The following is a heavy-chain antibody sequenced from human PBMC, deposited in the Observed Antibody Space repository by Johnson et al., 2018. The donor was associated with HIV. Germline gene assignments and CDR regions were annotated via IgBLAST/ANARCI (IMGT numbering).Heavy chain of an antibody. J-gene: IGHJ3*02. Sequence: VPLVESGGGLVQPGGSLRLSCAASGFTFSSYAMHWVRQAPGKGLEWEAVISYDGSNKYYADSVKGRFTISRDNSKNTLYLQMNSLSAEDTAVYYCVKGIDSSSWYAFDIWGQGTMVTVSS. CDR1: GFTFSSYA. D-gene: IGHD6-13*01. V-gene: IGHV3-30*04. CDR2: ISYDGSNK. CDR3: VKGIDSSSWYAFDI.